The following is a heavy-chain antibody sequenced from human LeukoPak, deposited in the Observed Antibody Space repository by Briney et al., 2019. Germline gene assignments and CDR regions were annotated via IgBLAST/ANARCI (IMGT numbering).Heavy chain of an antibody. V-gene: IGHV3-53*01. CDR3: ARAAARGAFDI. J-gene: IGHJ3*02. CDR1: GFTVSSNY. D-gene: IGHD6-6*01. CDR2: IYSGGST. Sequence: GGSLRLSCAASGFTVSSNYMSWVRQAPGKGLEWVSVIYSGGSTYYADSVKGRFTISRDNSKNTLYLQMNSLRAEDTAVYYCARAAARGAFDIWGQGTMVTVSS.